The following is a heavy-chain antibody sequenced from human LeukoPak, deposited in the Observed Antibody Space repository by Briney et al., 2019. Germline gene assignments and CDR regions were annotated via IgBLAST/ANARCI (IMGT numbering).Heavy chain of an antibody. J-gene: IGHJ4*02. CDR1: GVTISSYG. D-gene: IGHD6-19*01. Sequence: GGSPRLSCAVSGVTISSYGMHWVRQAPGKGLEGVAFIRYDGSDEYYADSVNGLFTISRDSSKTTLYLQMNSLRAEDTAVYYCAKGLFSSGWFLGYWGLGTLVTVSS. CDR2: IRYDGSDE. V-gene: IGHV3-30*02. CDR3: AKGLFSSGWFLGY.